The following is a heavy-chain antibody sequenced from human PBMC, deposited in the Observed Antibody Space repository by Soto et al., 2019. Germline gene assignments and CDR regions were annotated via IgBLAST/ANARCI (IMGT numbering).Heavy chain of an antibody. J-gene: IGHJ6*03. CDR3: ARASMVIRGYLDYYMDV. CDR2: VYYSGNT. CDR1: GGSISSYY. V-gene: IGHV4-59*08. D-gene: IGHD5-18*01. Sequence: PSETLSLTCTVSGGSISSYYWSWIRQPPGKGLEWIGYVYYSGNTNYNPSLKSRVTISVDTSKNQFSLKLSSVTAADTAVYYCARASMVIRGYLDYYMDVWGKGTTVTVSS.